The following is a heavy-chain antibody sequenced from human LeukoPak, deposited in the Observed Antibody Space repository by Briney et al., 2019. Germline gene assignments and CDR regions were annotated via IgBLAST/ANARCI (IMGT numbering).Heavy chain of an antibody. Sequence: PSETLSLTCAVYGGSFSGYYWSWIRQPPGKGLEWMGEINHSGSNNYNPSLKSRVTISVDTSKNQFSLKLSSVTAADTAVYYCARVPIRSYDPFDYWGQGTLVTVSS. J-gene: IGHJ4*02. D-gene: IGHD1-26*01. CDR2: INHSGSN. CDR3: ARVPIRSYDPFDY. V-gene: IGHV4-34*01. CDR1: GGSFSGYY.